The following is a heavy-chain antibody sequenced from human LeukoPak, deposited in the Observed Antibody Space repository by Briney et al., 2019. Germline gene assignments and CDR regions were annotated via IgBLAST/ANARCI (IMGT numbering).Heavy chain of an antibody. CDR3: AKSKTREQLVPFDY. CDR2: IRYDGSNK. Sequence: GGSLRLSCAASGFTFSSYGMHWVRQAPGKGLEGVAFIRYDGSNKYYADSVKGRFTISRDNSKNTLYLQMNSLRAEDTAVYYCAKSKTREQLVPFDYWGQGTLVTVSS. CDR1: GFTFSSYG. V-gene: IGHV3-30*02. J-gene: IGHJ4*02. D-gene: IGHD6-6*01.